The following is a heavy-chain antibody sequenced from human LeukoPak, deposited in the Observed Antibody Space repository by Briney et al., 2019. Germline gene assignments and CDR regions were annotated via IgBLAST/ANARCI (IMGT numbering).Heavy chain of an antibody. CDR1: GFTFSSYS. J-gene: IGHJ4*02. V-gene: IGHV3-21*01. CDR2: ISSSSSYM. D-gene: IGHD5-12*01. Sequence: GGSLRLSCAASGFTFSSYSMNWVRQAPGKGLEWVSSISSSSSYMYYADSVKGRFTISRDNAKNSLYLQMNSLRAEDTAVYYCARVGDSGYASYYFDYWGQGTLVTVSS. CDR3: ARVGDSGYASYYFDY.